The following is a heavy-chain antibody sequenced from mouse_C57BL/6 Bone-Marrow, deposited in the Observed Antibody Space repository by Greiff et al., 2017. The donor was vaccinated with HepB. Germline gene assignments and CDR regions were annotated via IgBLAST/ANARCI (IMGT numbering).Heavy chain of an antibody. D-gene: IGHD3-3*01. CDR1: GYTFTNYW. Sequence: VQLQQSGAELVRPGTSVKMSCKASGYTFTNYWIGWAKQRPGHGLEWIGDIYPGGGYSNYNEKFKGKATLTADKSSSTAYMQFSSLTSEDSAIYYCARGDGFAYWGQGTLVTVSA. V-gene: IGHV1-63*01. CDR2: IYPGGGYS. J-gene: IGHJ3*01. CDR3: ARGDGFAY.